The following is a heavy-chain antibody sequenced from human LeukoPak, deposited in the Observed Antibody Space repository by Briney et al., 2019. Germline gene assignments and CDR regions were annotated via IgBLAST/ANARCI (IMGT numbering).Heavy chain of an antibody. CDR2: INPNSGGT. D-gene: IGHD1-14*01. Sequence: GASVKVSCKASGYTFTGHYMHWVRQAPGQGLEWMGWINPNSGGTNYAQKFQGRVTVTRDTSISTAYMELSRPTSDDTAVYYCARSGTGAQQTSFDYWGQGTLVTVSS. CDR1: GYTFTGHY. J-gene: IGHJ4*02. V-gene: IGHV1-2*02. CDR3: ARSGTGAQQTSFDY.